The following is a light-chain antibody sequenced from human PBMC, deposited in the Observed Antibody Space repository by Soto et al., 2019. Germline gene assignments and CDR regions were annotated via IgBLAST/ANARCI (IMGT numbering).Light chain of an antibody. CDR2: DAS. Sequence: EIVLTQSPGTLSLSPGERATLSCRASQSVAKNYLAWFQHKPGQSPRLLIYDASNRATGIPARFSGSGSGTDFTLTISSLEPEDFAVYYCQQRSNWPITFGQGTRLEIK. J-gene: IGKJ5*01. V-gene: IGKV3-11*01. CDR1: QSVAKNY. CDR3: QQRSNWPIT.